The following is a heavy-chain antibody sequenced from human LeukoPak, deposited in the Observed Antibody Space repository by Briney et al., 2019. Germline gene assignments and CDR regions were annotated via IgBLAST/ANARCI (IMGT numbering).Heavy chain of an antibody. CDR2: IRYDGSTQ. V-gene: IGHV3-30*02. D-gene: IGHD3-10*01. CDR1: EFTFSSYG. Sequence: GGSLRLSCAASEFTFSSYGMHWVRQAPGKGLEWVAFIRYDGSTQYYTNSVKGRFTISRDNSKNTMYLQMNSLRAEDTAVYYCAKDLHYGSADYWGQGTLVTVSS. J-gene: IGHJ4*02. CDR3: AKDLHYGSADY.